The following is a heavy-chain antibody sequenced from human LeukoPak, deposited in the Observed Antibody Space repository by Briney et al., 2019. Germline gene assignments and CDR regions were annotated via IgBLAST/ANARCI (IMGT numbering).Heavy chain of an antibody. CDR3: AKAVVEMATIETYYFDY. Sequence: GGSLRLSCAASGFTFSSYSMNWVRQAPGKGLEWVSAISGSGGSTYYADSVKGRFTISRDNSKNTLYLQMNSLRAEDTAVYYCAKAVVEMATIETYYFDYWGQGTLVTVSS. J-gene: IGHJ4*02. V-gene: IGHV3-23*01. CDR2: ISGSGGST. D-gene: IGHD5-24*01. CDR1: GFTFSSYS.